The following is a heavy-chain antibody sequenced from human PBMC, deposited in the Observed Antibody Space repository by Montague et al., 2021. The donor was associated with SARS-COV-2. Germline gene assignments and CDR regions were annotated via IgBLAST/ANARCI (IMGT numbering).Heavy chain of an antibody. CDR1: SDSINSYY. CDR3: ATLTQSNGDF. J-gene: IGHJ4*02. CDR2: VYSSGTT. Sequence: SETLSLTYTVSSDSINSYYWGWIRQPPGKRLEWLGYVYSSGTTNYNPSLNSRIAISVDTSKNQFSLRLDSVTAADTAIYYCATLTQSNGDFWGQGALVTVS. D-gene: IGHD4/OR15-4a*01. V-gene: IGHV4-4*08.